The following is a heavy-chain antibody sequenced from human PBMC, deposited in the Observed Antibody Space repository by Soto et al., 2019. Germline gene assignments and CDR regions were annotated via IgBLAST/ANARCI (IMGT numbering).Heavy chain of an antibody. D-gene: IGHD4-17*01. V-gene: IGHV4-34*01. CDR1: GGSFSGYY. J-gene: IGHJ4*02. Sequence: SETLSLTCAVYGGSFSGYYWSWIRQPPGKGLEWIGEINHSGSTNYNPSLKSRVTISVDTSKNQFSLKLSSVTAADTAVYYCARVMYDYGDYRFDYWGQGTLVTVSS. CDR2: INHSGST. CDR3: ARVMYDYGDYRFDY.